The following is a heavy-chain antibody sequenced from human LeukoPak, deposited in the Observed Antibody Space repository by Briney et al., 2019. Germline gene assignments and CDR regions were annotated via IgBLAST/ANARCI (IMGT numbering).Heavy chain of an antibody. D-gene: IGHD3-16*01. J-gene: IGHJ4*01. CDR1: GFTFSSYA. CDR2: ISTSGLTI. Sequence: PGGSLRLSCAASGFTFSSYAMHWVRQAPGKGLEWVSYISTSGLTIYYADSVKGRFTISRDNARNSLSLQISSLRAEDTAVYYCARGRRILGGPENAGDFFDFWGQGSLVTVSS. CDR3: ARGRRILGGPENAGDFFDF. V-gene: IGHV3-48*04.